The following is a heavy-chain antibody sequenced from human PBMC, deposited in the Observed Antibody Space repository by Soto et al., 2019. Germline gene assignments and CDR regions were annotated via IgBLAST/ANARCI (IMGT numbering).Heavy chain of an antibody. CDR3: ARLQYYYDSSGYYPPA. D-gene: IGHD3-22*01. V-gene: IGHV1-69*01. CDR1: GGTFSSYA. CDR2: IIPIFGTA. Sequence: QVQLVQSGAEVKKPGSSVKVSCKASGGTFSSYAISWVRQAPGQGLEWMGGIIPIFGTANYAQKFQGRVTITADDSTSPAYMELSSLRSEDTAVCYCARLQYYYDSSGYYPPAWGQGTMVTVSS. J-gene: IGHJ3*01.